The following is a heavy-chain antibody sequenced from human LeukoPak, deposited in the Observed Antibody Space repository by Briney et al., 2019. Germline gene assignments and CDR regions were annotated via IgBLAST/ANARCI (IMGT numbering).Heavy chain of an antibody. Sequence: GGSLRLSCAASGFTFSSYSMNWVRQAPGRGLEWVSSISSSSSYIYYADSVKGRFTISRDNAKNSLYLQMNSLRAEDTAVYYCARESYGGNSDDWGQGTLVTVSS. CDR1: GFTFSSYS. V-gene: IGHV3-21*01. CDR3: ARESYGGNSDD. D-gene: IGHD2-21*02. CDR2: ISSSSSYI. J-gene: IGHJ4*02.